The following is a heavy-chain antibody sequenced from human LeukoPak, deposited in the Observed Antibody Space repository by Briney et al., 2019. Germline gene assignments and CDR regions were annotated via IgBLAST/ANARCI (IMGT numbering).Heavy chain of an antibody. CDR2: INPNSGGT. D-gene: IGHD6-19*01. J-gene: IGHJ6*02. CDR1: GYTFTCYY. CDR3: ARAITGGSGWHDYYYYGMDV. Sequence: ASVKVSCKASGYTFTCYYMHWVRQAPGQGLEWMGWINPNSGGTNYAQKFQGRVTMTRDTSISTAYMELSRLRSDDTAVYYCARAITGGSGWHDYYYYGMDVWGQGTTVTVSS. V-gene: IGHV1-2*02.